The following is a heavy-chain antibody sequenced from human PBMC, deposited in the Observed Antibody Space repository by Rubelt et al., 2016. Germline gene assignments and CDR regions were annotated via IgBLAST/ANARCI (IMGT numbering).Heavy chain of an antibody. D-gene: IGHD2-2*01. CDR2: INNSSSSI. Sequence: VSSINNSSSSIYYADPVKGRFTTSRDNAKNSLFLQMNSLRAEDTAVYYCAGAGAYCTSSSCYAPDYWGQGTPVTVSS. J-gene: IGHJ4*02. CDR3: AGAGAYCTSSSCYAPDY. V-gene: IGHV3-21*01.